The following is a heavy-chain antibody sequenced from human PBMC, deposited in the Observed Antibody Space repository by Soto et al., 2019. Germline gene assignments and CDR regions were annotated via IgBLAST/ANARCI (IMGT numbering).Heavy chain of an antibody. D-gene: IGHD3-10*01. CDR3: ATYYYGSGSQDYYGMDV. CDR2: ISAYNGNT. V-gene: IGHV1-18*01. J-gene: IGHJ6*02. Sequence: QVQLVQSGAEVKKPGASVKVSCKASGYTFTSYGISWVRQAPGQGLEWMGWISAYNGNTNYAQKLQGRVTMTTDTSTSRAYMEVRALRSDDTAVYYCATYYYGSGSQDYYGMDVWGQGTTVTVSS. CDR1: GYTFTSYG.